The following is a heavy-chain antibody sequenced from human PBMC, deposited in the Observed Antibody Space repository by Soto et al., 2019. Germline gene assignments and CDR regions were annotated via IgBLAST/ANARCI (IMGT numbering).Heavy chain of an antibody. J-gene: IGHJ4*02. CDR3: ARDSRYYDSSGYYYEPSFDY. D-gene: IGHD3-22*01. V-gene: IGHV1-69*01. CDR2: IIPIFGTA. CDR1: GGTFSSYA. Sequence: QVQLVQSGAEVKKPGSSVKVSCKASGGTFSSYAISWVRQAPGQGLEWMGGIIPIFGTANYAQKFQGRVTITADESTSTAYMELSSLRSEDTAVYYCARDSRYYDSSGYYYEPSFDYWGQGTLVTVSS.